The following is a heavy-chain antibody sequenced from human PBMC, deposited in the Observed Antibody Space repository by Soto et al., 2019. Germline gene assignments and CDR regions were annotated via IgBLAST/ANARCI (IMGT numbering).Heavy chain of an antibody. Sequence: GGSLRLSCAASGFTVSSNYMSWVRQAPGKGLEWVSVIYSGGSTYYVDSVKGRFTISRDNSKNTLYLQMNSLRAEDTAVYYCAIGGAARLFDYWGQGTLVTVSS. CDR2: IYSGGST. CDR1: GFTVSSNY. CDR3: AIGGAARLFDY. D-gene: IGHD6-6*01. J-gene: IGHJ4*02. V-gene: IGHV3-53*01.